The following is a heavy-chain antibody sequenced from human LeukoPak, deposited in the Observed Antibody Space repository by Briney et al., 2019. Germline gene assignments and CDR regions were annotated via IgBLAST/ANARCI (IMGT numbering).Heavy chain of an antibody. CDR3: ARGTTVTTPFDY. J-gene: IGHJ4*02. Sequence: ASVTVSFTCSGYTFTVYYMHWVRQAPGQGLEWMGWISPNSGGRNYAQKFQGRVTMTRDTSVRTSYIELSNLRSDDTAVYYCARGTTVTTPFDYWGQGTLVTVSS. D-gene: IGHD4-17*01. CDR2: ISPNSGGR. CDR1: GYTFTVYY. V-gene: IGHV1-2*02.